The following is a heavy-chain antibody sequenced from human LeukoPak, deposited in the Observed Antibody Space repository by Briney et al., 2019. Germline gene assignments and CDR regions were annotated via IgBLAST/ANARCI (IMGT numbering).Heavy chain of an antibody. CDR2: LSGSGGNT. J-gene: IGHJ4*02. CDR3: AKDPSVILLRYFDN. V-gene: IGHV3-23*01. CDR1: GFTFSSYA. Sequence: GGSLRLSCAASGFTFSSYAMSWVRLAPGKGLEWVSALSGSGGNTYYADSVEGRFTISRDNSKNTLYLQMNSLRAEDTAVYYCAKDPSVILLRYFDNWGQGTLVTVSS. D-gene: IGHD3-22*01.